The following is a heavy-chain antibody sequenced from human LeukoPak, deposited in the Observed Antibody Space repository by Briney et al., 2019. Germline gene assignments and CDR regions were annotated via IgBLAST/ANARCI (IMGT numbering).Heavy chain of an antibody. CDR2: VYHSGIT. D-gene: IGHD4-11*01. J-gene: IGHJ4*02. CDR3: AREWQYQFDY. Sequence: SETLSLTCTVSGGSITNTNYYWAWIRQPPGEGLEWIGSVYHSGITYYTPSLKSRVSISVDTSKNQHSLKVTSVAAADTAVYYCAREWQYQFDYWGQGSLVTVSS. CDR1: GGSITNTNYY. V-gene: IGHV4-39*07.